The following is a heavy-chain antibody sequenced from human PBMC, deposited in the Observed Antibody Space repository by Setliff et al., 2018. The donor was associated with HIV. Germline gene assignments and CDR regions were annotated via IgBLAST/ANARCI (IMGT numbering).Heavy chain of an antibody. CDR2: VDTTGNT. Sequence: SETLSLTCNVSGGSISSGSYYWTRIRQPAGKGLEWIGRVDTTGNTNYNPSLNSRVTILADTSKNHFSLELRSVTAADSAVYYCARLWVLGIGDAFDIWGQGTMVTVSS. CDR3: ARLWVLGIGDAFDI. D-gene: IGHD7-27*01. J-gene: IGHJ3*02. CDR1: GGSISSGSYY. V-gene: IGHV4-61*02.